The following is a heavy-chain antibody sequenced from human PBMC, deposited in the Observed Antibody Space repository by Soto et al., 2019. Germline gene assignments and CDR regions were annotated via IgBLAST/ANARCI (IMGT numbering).Heavy chain of an antibody. CDR2: FDPEDGET. D-gene: IGHD3-22*01. J-gene: IGHJ3*02. CDR1: GYTLTELS. Sequence: QVQLVQSGAEVKKPGASVKVSCKVSGYTLTELSMHWVRQAPGKGLEWMGGFDPEDGETIYAQKFQGRVTMTEDTTTDTAYMELSSLRSEDTAVYYCATVPQRYDSSGYLGRTFDIWGQGTMVTVSS. V-gene: IGHV1-24*01. CDR3: ATVPQRYDSSGYLGRTFDI.